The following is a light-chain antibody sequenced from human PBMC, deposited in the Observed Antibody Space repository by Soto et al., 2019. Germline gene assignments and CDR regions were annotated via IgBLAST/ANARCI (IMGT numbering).Light chain of an antibody. CDR3: QHYNNWLGT. CDR2: GAS. V-gene: IGKV3-15*01. Sequence: EIVVTQSPALLSVSPGERVTLSCRAGQSVISSIAWYQQKLGQAPRLLIYGASTRATGIPARFSGSGSGTEFFLTISSLQSEDFAMYYCQHYNNWLGTFGGGTKVEIK. CDR1: QSVISS. J-gene: IGKJ4*01.